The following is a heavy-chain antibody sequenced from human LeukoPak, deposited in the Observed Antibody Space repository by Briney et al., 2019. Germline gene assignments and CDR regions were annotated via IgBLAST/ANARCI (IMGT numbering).Heavy chain of an antibody. CDR1: GFTFNNYW. D-gene: IGHD4-17*01. CDR3: AKRAFSDYGDYVDAFDI. V-gene: IGHV3-7*01. J-gene: IGHJ3*02. Sequence: GGSLRLSCAASGFTFNNYWMSWVRQVPGKGLQGVANIKQDGSAKFYVDSVKGRFTISRDNTKNSLYLRMNSLRVEDNALYYWAKRAFSDYGDYVDAFDIWGQGTMVTVSS. CDR2: IKQDGSAK.